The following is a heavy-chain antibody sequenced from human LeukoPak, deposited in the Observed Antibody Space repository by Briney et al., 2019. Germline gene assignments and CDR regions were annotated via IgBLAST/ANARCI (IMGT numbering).Heavy chain of an antibody. Sequence: GGSLRLSCAASGFTFSDHYMDWVRQAPGKGLEWVGRTSNKANSYTTEYAASVKGRFTISRDDSKNSLYLQMNSLKTEDTAVYYCARENPHIESSTSPVGLYYYYYMDVWGKGTTVTVSS. CDR3: ARENPHIESSTSPVGLYYYYYMDV. V-gene: IGHV3-72*01. D-gene: IGHD2-2*01. J-gene: IGHJ6*03. CDR2: TSNKANSYTT. CDR1: GFTFSDHY.